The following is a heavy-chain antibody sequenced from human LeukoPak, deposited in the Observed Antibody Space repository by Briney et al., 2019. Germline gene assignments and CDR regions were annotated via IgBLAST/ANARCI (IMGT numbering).Heavy chain of an antibody. V-gene: IGHV4-61*01. CDR1: GGSVSSGSYY. Sequence: SETLSLTCTVSGGSVSSGSYYWSWIRQPPGKGLEWIGYIYYSGSTNYNPSPKSRVTISVDTSKNQFSLKLSSVTAADTAVYYCARVRGYSGYDSPFDYWGQGTLVTVSS. J-gene: IGHJ4*02. CDR3: ARVRGYSGYDSPFDY. D-gene: IGHD5-12*01. CDR2: IYYSGST.